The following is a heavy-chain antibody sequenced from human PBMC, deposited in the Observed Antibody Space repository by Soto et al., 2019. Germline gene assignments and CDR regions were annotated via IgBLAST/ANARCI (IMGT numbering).Heavy chain of an antibody. D-gene: IGHD3-3*01. Sequence: QVQLVQSGAEVKKPGASVEVSCKASGYTFTSYGISWVRQAPGQGLEWMGWISAYNGNTNYAQKLQGRVTMTTDTSTSTAYMELRSLRSDDTAVYYCARAPSRSNLEWLLQWDYWGQGTLVTVSS. J-gene: IGHJ4*02. CDR1: GYTFTSYG. V-gene: IGHV1-18*01. CDR2: ISAYNGNT. CDR3: ARAPSRSNLEWLLQWDY.